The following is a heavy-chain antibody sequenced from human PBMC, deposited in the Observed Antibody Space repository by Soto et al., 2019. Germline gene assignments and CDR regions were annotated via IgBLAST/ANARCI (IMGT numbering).Heavy chain of an antibody. CDR3: AKAAAGPLDY. D-gene: IGHD6-13*01. V-gene: IGHV3-30*18. CDR2: ISYDGSNK. J-gene: IGHJ4*02. CDR1: GFTFSSYG. Sequence: PGGSLRLSCAASGFTFSSYGMHWVRQAPGKGLEWVAVISYDGSNKYYADSVKGRFTISRDNSKNTLYLQMNSLRAEDTAVYYCAKAAAGPLDYWGQGTLVTVSS.